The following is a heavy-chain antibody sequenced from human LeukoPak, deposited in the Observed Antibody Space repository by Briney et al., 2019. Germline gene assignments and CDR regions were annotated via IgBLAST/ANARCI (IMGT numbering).Heavy chain of an antibody. D-gene: IGHD3-22*01. CDR1: GFTFSSYD. Sequence: GSLRLSCAASGFTFSSYDMHWVRQVPGKGLEWLAFIRYDGSYQYYADSVKGRFTISRDNSKNTLYLQMNSLRAEDTAVYYCATPKADYYPFDYWGQGTLVTVSS. CDR3: ATPKADYYPFDY. V-gene: IGHV3-30*02. J-gene: IGHJ4*02. CDR2: IRYDGSYQ.